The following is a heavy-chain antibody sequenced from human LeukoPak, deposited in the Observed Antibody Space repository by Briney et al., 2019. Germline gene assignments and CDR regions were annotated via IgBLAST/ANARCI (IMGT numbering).Heavy chain of an antibody. CDR1: DYSISISSGYY. CDR2: INHSGRT. Sequence: SETLSLTCTVSDYSISISSGYYWAWIRQPPGKGLEWIGEINHSGRTNYNPSLKSRVTISVDTSKNQFSLKVTSVTAADTAVYYCARTETNTSWSPDFDSWGQGNLVTVSS. D-gene: IGHD2-2*01. V-gene: IGHV4-38-2*02. J-gene: IGHJ4*02. CDR3: ARTETNTSWSPDFDS.